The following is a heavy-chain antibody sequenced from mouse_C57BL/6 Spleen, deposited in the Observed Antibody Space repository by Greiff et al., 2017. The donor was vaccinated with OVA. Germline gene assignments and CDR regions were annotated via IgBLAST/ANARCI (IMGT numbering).Heavy chain of an antibody. V-gene: IGHV1-22*01. CDR1: GYTFTDYN. Sequence: VQLQQSGPELVKPGASVKMSCKASGYTFTDYNMHWVKQSHGKSLEWIGYINPNNGGTSYNQKFKGKATLTVNKSSSTAYMELRSLTSEDSAVYYCARTSSYYSNYYYAMDYWGQGTSVTVSS. CDR2: INPNNGGT. J-gene: IGHJ4*01. D-gene: IGHD2-5*01. CDR3: ARTSSYYSNYYYAMDY.